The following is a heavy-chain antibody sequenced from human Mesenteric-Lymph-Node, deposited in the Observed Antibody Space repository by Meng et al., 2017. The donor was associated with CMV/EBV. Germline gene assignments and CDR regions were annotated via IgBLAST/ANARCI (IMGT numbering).Heavy chain of an antibody. V-gene: IGHV3-73*01. CDR1: GFTFSDSA. D-gene: IGHD3-3*01. Sequence: GGSLRLSCAASGFTFSDSAIHWVRQASGKGLEWVGRIRSKGNTYATSHAASVKGRFTISRDESKNTAYLQMNSLRAEDTAVYYCAKDPRTIFGATFDYWGQGTLVTVSS. J-gene: IGHJ4*02. CDR2: IRSKGNTYAT. CDR3: AKDPRTIFGATFDY.